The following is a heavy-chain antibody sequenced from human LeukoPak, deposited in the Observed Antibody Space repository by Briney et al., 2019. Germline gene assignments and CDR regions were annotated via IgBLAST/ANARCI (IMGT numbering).Heavy chain of an antibody. CDR1: GFTFDDNA. Sequence: GGSLRLSCAASGFTFDDNAMHWVRQAPGKGLEWVSGITWNSAGIGYADSVKGRFTISRDNAKNSLYLQMHSLRAEDTALYYCAKSRWLVESRLDNWGQGTLVTVSS. CDR3: AKSRWLVESRLDN. V-gene: IGHV3-9*01. J-gene: IGHJ4*02. CDR2: ITWNSAGI. D-gene: IGHD6-6*01.